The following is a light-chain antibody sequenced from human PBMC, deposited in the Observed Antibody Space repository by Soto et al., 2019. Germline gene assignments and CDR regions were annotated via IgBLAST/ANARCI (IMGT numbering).Light chain of an antibody. Sequence: EMVMTQSPVTLSVSPGESATLSCRASQSVRTYLAWYQVKPGQAPRLLIYDASSRASGVPARFSGSGSGTDFTLTISSLEPEDFALYYCQQRNSWPPITFGQGTRLEIK. CDR3: QQRNSWPPIT. CDR2: DAS. CDR1: QSVRTY. V-gene: IGKV3-11*01. J-gene: IGKJ5*01.